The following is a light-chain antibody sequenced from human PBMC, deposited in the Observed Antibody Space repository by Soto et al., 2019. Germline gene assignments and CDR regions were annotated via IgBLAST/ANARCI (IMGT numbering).Light chain of an antibody. Sequence: QSVLTQTPSASGTPGQRVTISCSGSSSNIGSNYVYWYQQLPGTAPKLLIYRNNQRPSGVPDRFSGSKSGTSASLAISGLRSDDEADYYCAAWDDSLSGYVFGTGTKVTVL. V-gene: IGLV1-47*01. J-gene: IGLJ1*01. CDR2: RNN. CDR1: SSNIGSNY. CDR3: AAWDDSLSGYV.